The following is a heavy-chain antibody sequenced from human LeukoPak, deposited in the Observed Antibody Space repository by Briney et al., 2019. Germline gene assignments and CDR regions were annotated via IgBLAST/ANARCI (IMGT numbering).Heavy chain of an antibody. V-gene: IGHV3-30*04. CDR3: VKDEVYLDSGGYPTPDTTLDY. J-gene: IGHJ4*02. CDR2: ISYDGSNK. Sequence: GGSLRLSCAASGFTFSSYAMHWVRQAPGKGLEWVAVISYDGSNKYYADSVRDRFTVSRDNSKNTVYLQMNSLRVEDTAVYYCVKDEVYLDSGGYPTPDTTLDYWGQGTLVTVSS. D-gene: IGHD3-22*01. CDR1: GFTFSSYA.